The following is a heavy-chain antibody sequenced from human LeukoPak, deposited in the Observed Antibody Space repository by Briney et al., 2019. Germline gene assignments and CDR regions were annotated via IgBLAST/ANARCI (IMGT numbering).Heavy chain of an antibody. J-gene: IGHJ4*02. V-gene: IGHV4-61*02. CDR2: IYTSGST. D-gene: IGHD2-2*01. Sequence: SQTLSLTCTVSGGSISSGSYYWSWIRQPAGKGLEWIGRIYTSGSTNYNPSLKSRVTISVDTSKNQFSLKLSSVTAADTAVYYCAREGGFRDIVVVPAAMQFDYWGQGTLVTVSS. CDR1: GGSISSGSYY. CDR3: AREGGFRDIVVVPAAMQFDY.